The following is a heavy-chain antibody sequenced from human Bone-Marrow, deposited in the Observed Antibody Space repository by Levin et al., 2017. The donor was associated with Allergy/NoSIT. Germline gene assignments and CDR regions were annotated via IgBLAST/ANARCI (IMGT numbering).Heavy chain of an antibody. CDR1: GFTFSTYA. J-gene: IGHJ4*02. V-gene: IGHV3-23*01. CDR2: IRGSGGST. CDR3: AKDISSSWSTGDLDY. Sequence: GESLKISCAASGFTFSTYAINWVRQAPGKGLEWVSSIRGSGGSTYYADSVKGRFTISRDNSKNTLYLQMTSLRVEDTAVYYCAKDISSSWSTGDLDYWGQGTLVTVSS. D-gene: IGHD6-13*01.